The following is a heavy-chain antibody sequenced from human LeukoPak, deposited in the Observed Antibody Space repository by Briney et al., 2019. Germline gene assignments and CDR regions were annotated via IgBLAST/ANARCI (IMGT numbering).Heavy chain of an antibody. CDR1: GDSISSYY. D-gene: IGHD5-18*01. CDR2: IYYSGST. CDR3: ATNLPGYSYGYWVA. J-gene: IGHJ5*02. V-gene: IGHV4-59*01. Sequence: SETLSLTCTVSGDSISSYYWSWIRQPPGKGLEWIGYIYYSGSTNYNPSLKSRVTISVDTSKNQFSLKLSSVTAADTAVYYCATNLPGYSYGYWVAWGQGTLVTVSS.